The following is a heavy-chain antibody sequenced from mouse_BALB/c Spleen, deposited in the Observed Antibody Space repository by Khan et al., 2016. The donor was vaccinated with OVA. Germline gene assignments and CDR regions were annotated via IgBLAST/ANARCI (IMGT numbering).Heavy chain of an antibody. CDR2: VSTGGGYT. J-gene: IGHJ3*01. CDR1: GFTFSTYG. V-gene: IGHV5-6*02. CDR3: TRLAYYYDSEGFAY. D-gene: IGHD1-1*01. Sequence: DVKLVESGGDLVKPGGSLKLSCAASGFTFSTYGMSWVRQTPDKRLEWVATVSTGGGYTYYPDSVKGRFTISRDNAKNTLYLQMSGLKSEDTAMFYCTRLAYYYDSEGFAYWGQGTLVTVS.